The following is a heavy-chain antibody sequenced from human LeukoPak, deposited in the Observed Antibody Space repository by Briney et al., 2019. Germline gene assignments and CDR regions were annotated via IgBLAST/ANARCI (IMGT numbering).Heavy chain of an antibody. CDR2: INHSGST. V-gene: IGHV4-34*01. J-gene: IGHJ5*02. D-gene: IGHD4-17*01. Sequence: SGTLSLTCAVYGGSFSGYYWSWIRQPPGKGLEWIGEINHSGSTNYNPSLKSRVTISVDTSKNQFSLKLSSVTAADTAVYYCARDWTRMTTVTTSGWFDPWGQGTLVTVSS. CDR1: GGSFSGYY. CDR3: ARDWTRMTTVTTSGWFDP.